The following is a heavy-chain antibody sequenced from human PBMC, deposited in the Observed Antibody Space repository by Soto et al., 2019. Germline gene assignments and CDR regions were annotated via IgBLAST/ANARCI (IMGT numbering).Heavy chain of an antibody. V-gene: IGHV1-8*01. CDR1: GYTYTSHD. Sequence: ASVKVSCKASGYTYTSHDINWMRQATGQGLEWMGWMNPHSGHTNYAQKFQGRVTMTRDTSISTAYMELNSLRAEDTAVYFCARDGWARPALIPDYWGQGTLVTVSS. J-gene: IGHJ4*02. D-gene: IGHD6-19*01. CDR2: MNPHSGHT. CDR3: ARDGWARPALIPDY.